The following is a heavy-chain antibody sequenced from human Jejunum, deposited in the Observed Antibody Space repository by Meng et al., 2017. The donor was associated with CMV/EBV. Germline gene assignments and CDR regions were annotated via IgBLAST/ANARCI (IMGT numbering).Heavy chain of an antibody. J-gene: IGHJ5*02. Sequence: GFTFTRYSFIRVRQAPGKGLEWLSCVSGSSTYIYHADSVKGRFTISRDNARNSVYLQMDRLGAEDTAVYYCARAIDYGDPNWFDAWGQGTPVTVSS. V-gene: IGHV3-21*01. CDR2: VSGSSTYI. CDR3: ARAIDYGDPNWFDA. D-gene: IGHD4-17*01. CDR1: GFTFTRYS.